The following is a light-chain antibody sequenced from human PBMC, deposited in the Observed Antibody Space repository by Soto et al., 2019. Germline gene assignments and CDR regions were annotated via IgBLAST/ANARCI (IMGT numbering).Light chain of an antibody. V-gene: IGLV2-14*01. Sequence: QSALTQPASVSGSPGQSITISCTGTSSDVGGYNYVSWYQQHPGKAPKLMIYEVSNRPSGVSNRFSGSKSGNTASLTISGLQAEDEADYYCSSYTSRSTLSVYVFGTGTKLTVL. J-gene: IGLJ1*01. CDR2: EVS. CDR1: SSDVGGYNY. CDR3: SSYTSRSTLSVYV.